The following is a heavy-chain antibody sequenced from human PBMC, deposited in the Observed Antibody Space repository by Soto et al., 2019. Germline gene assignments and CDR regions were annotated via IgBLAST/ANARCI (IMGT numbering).Heavy chain of an antibody. D-gene: IGHD3-10*01. Sequence: GGSLRLSCAASGFTSSSYAMSWVRQAPGKGLEWVSAISGSGGSTYYADSVKGRFTISRDNSKNTLYLQMNSLRAEDTAVYYCAKDSRRPDFYGAGSYYKEIFYYYYYDMDVWGQGTTVTVSS. CDR1: GFTSSSYA. J-gene: IGHJ6*02. CDR3: AKDSRRPDFYGAGSYYKEIFYYYYYDMDV. V-gene: IGHV3-23*01. CDR2: ISGSGGST.